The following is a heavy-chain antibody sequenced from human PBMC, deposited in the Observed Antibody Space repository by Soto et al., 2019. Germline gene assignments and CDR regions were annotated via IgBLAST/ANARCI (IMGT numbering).Heavy chain of an antibody. CDR3: ARPDIVVVPAAYYYYGMDV. Sequence: ASVKVSCKASGGTFSSYAISWVRQAPGQGLEWMGGIIPIFGTANYAQKFQGRVTITADESTSTAYMELSSLRSEDTAVYYCARPDIVVVPAAYYYYGMDVWGQGTTVTVSS. V-gene: IGHV1-69*13. CDR2: IIPIFGTA. J-gene: IGHJ6*02. CDR1: GGTFSSYA. D-gene: IGHD2-2*01.